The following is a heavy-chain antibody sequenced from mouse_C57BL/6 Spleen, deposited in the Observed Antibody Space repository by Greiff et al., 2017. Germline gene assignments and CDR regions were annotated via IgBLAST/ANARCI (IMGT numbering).Heavy chain of an antibody. CDR2: IYPGSGST. CDR1: GYTFTSYW. CDR3: ARVSISTELDFDV. D-gene: IGHD1-2*01. V-gene: IGHV1-55*01. J-gene: IGHJ1*03. Sequence: QVQLQQSGAELVKPGASVKMSCKASGYTFTSYWITWVKQRPGQGLEWIGDIYPGSGSTNYNEKFKSKATLTVHTSSSTASMQLSSLTSEDSAVYYCARVSISTELDFDVWGTGTTVTVSS.